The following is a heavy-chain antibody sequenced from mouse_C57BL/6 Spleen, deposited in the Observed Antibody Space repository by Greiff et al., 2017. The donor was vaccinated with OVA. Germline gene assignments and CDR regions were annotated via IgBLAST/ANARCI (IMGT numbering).Heavy chain of an antibody. Sequence: EVQLVESGGGLVKPGGSLKLSCAASGFTFSSYAMSWVRQTPEKRLEWVATISAGGSYTYYPDNVKGRFTISRANAKNNLYLQKSHLKAEDTAMYYCARGDYVWFAYWGQGTLVTVSA. CDR2: ISAGGSYT. D-gene: IGHD2-4*01. CDR1: GFTFSSYA. V-gene: IGHV5-4*01. J-gene: IGHJ3*01. CDR3: ARGDYVWFAY.